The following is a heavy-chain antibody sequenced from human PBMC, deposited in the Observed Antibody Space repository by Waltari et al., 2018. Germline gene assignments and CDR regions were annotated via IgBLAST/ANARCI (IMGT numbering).Heavy chain of an antibody. D-gene: IGHD2-2*03. CDR1: GFTFADHA. V-gene: IGHV3-49*03. Sequence: EVQLVESGGGLVQPGRSLKLSCKGSGFTFADHAMRWFSQAPEKGLEWVAFIRSRVYGGATEYAASVKGRFTISRDDSKSIAYLQMNSLKTEDTAVYYCTTLDIVIIPAARPFDFWGQGTLVTVSS. J-gene: IGHJ4*02. CDR3: TTLDIVIIPAARPFDF. CDR2: IRSRVYGGAT.